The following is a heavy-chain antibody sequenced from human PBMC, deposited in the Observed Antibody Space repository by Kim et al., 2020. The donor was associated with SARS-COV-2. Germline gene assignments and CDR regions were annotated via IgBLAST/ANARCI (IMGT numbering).Heavy chain of an antibody. J-gene: IGHJ4*02. D-gene: IGHD2-2*01. CDR2: INTNTGNP. CDR3: ARGSGYCSSTSCFHRVPTNDY. Sequence: ASVKVSCKASGYTFTSYAMNWVRQAPGQGLEWMGWINTNTGNPTYAQGFTGRFVFSLDTSVSTAYLQISSLKAEDTAVYYCARGSGYCSSTSCFHRVPTNDYWGQGTLVTVSS. V-gene: IGHV7-4-1*02. CDR1: GYTFTSYA.